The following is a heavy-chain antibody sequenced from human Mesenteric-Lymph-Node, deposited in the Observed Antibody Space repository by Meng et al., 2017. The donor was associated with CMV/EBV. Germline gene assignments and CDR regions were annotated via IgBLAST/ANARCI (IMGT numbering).Heavy chain of an antibody. CDR2: IYYSGST. J-gene: IGHJ4*02. V-gene: IGHV4-61*01. Sequence: SETLSLTCTVSGGSVSSGTYYWSWIRQPPGKGLEWIGYIYYSGSTNYNPSLKSRVTISVDTSKNQFSLKLSSVTAADTAVYYCASLSLAGPKGTFDYWGQGTLVTVSS. CDR3: ASLSLAGPKGTFDY. D-gene: IGHD6-19*01. CDR1: GGSVSSGTYY.